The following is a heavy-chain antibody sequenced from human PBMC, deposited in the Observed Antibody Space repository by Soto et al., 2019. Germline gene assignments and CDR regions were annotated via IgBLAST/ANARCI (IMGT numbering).Heavy chain of an antibody. CDR1: GYTFTTCD. J-gene: IGHJ6*02. CDR3: ARERKFDFWRKGLDV. Sequence: GASVKVSCKASGYTFTTCDINWVRQAPGQGLEWLGWMDPNSGSTGYAQNFQGRITMTRNISRNTAHMELSSLQSEDTAVYYCARERKFDFWRKGLDVWGQGTTVTVSS. D-gene: IGHD3-3*01. CDR2: MDPNSGST. V-gene: IGHV1-8*01.